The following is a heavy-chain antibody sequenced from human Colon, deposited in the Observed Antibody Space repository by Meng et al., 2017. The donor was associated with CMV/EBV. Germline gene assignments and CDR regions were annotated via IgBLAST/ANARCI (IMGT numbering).Heavy chain of an antibody. Sequence: SGPTLVKPTQTLTLTCPFSGFSLSTSGVGVGWIRQPPGKALERLALIYWNDDKRYSPSLKSRLTITKDTSQNQVVLTMTNMDPVDTATYYCAHRRDLGYCSSTSCYTVWDPWGQGTLVTVSS. CDR1: GFSLSTSGVG. J-gene: IGHJ5*02. CDR3: AHRRDLGYCSSTSCYTVWDP. D-gene: IGHD2-2*02. CDR2: IYWNDDK. V-gene: IGHV2-5*01.